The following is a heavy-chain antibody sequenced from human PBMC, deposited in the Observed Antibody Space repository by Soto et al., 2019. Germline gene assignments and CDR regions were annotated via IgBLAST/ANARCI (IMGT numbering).Heavy chain of an antibody. J-gene: IGHJ4*02. D-gene: IGHD6-6*01. V-gene: IGHV4-34*01. Sequence: SATLSLTCSIYSWSFSVYYVSLLRQPPGKGLEWIGEISQSGNTNYSPSLKSRVSISIDTSKKQFSLNLASVSAADTAVYYCARAPKVSGSSQTRPDFWGQGTLVTVSS. CDR3: ARAPKVSGSSQTRPDF. CDR1: SWSFSVYY. CDR2: ISQSGNT.